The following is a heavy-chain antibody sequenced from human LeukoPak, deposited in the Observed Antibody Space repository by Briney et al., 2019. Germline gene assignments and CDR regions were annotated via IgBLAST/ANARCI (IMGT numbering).Heavy chain of an antibody. CDR3: ARTERGYSGSAFDY. V-gene: IGHV1-2*02. CDR1: GYTFTGYY. D-gene: IGHD5-12*01. J-gene: IGHJ4*02. Sequence: ASVKVSCKASGYTFTGYYMHWVRQAPGQGLEWMGWINPNSGGTNYAQKFQGRVTMTRDTSISTAYMELNRLRSDDTAVYYCARTERGYSGSAFDYWGQGTLVAVSS. CDR2: INPNSGGT.